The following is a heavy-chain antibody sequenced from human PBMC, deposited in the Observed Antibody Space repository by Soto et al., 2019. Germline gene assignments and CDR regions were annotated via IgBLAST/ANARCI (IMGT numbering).Heavy chain of an antibody. Sequence: VSVKVSCKTSGYTFTNYGINWVRQAAGQGLEWMGWINPDSDNTGYAQKFQGRVTMTGDTSISTAYMELNSLRSEDTAVYYCARGRRYCTTTSCYPPALFPYGMDVWGQGTTVTVSS. CDR3: ARGRRYCTTTSCYPPALFPYGMDV. CDR2: INPDSDNT. CDR1: GYTFTNYG. V-gene: IGHV1-8*01. J-gene: IGHJ6*02. D-gene: IGHD2-2*01.